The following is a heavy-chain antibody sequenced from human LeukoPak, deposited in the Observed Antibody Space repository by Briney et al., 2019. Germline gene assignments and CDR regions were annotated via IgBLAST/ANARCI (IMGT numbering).Heavy chain of an antibody. CDR1: GFTFSIYS. J-gene: IGHJ4*02. V-gene: IGHV3-23*01. D-gene: IGHD5-24*01. CDR2: ISGSGGST. CDR3: ARGPLTGRWPDMGFDY. Sequence: PGGSLRLSCAASGFTFSIYSMSWVRQAPGKGLEWVSAISGSGGSTYYADSVKGRFTISRDNSKNTLYLQMNSLRAEDTAVYYCARGPLTGRWPDMGFDYWGQGTLVTVSS.